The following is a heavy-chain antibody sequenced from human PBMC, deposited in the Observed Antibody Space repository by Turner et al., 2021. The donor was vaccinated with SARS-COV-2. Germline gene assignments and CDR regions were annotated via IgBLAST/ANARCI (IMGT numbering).Heavy chain of an antibody. CDR2: IYYSGST. CDR3: ATPSVSYDSSGYFHFDL. Sequence: QVQLQESGPGLVKPSETLSLTCTVSGGSISSSSYSWGWIRQPPGKGLEWIGSIYYSGSTYYNPSLKSRVTISVDTSKNQFSLKLSSVTAADTAVYYCATPSVSYDSSGYFHFDLWGRGTLVTVSS. J-gene: IGHJ2*01. D-gene: IGHD3-22*01. CDR1: GGSISSSSYS. V-gene: IGHV4-39*01.